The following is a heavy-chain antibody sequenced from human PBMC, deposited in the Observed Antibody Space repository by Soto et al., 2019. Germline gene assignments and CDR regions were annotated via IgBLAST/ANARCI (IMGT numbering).Heavy chain of an antibody. J-gene: IGHJ4*01. CDR1: GLTVSRSQ. CDR2: IYSAGST. CDR3: ASAREPEYRTSIFFHX. D-gene: IGHD3-16*02. V-gene: IGHV3-53*01. Sequence: GGSLRLSCAVSGLTVSRSQMSWVRQAPGKGLQWVSFIYSAGSTYYANAVKGLFTISRDISENKIFLELNGLTVDDTAVYYCASAREPEYRTSIFFHXWGRGTVVTVSX.